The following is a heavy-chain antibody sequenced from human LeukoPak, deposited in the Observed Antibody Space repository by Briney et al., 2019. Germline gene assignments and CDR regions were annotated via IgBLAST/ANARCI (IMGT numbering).Heavy chain of an antibody. CDR3: SENVSNGAIKPPYFGY. D-gene: IGHD1-14*01. Sequence: GGSLRLSCAASGFTFSSYAMHWVRQAPGKGLEWVAVISYDGSNKYYADSVKGRFTISRDNSKNTLYLQMNSLRAEDTAVYYRSENVSNGAIKPPYFGYRGQGNL. CDR1: GFTFSSYA. J-gene: IGHJ4*01. V-gene: IGHV3-30-3*01. CDR2: ISYDGSNK.